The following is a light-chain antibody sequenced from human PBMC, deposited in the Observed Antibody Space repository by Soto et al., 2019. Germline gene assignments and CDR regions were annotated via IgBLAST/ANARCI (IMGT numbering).Light chain of an antibody. CDR2: KVS. J-gene: IGKJ1*01. CDR1: QRIDTW. CDR3: QQYNSSWT. V-gene: IGKV1-5*03. Sequence: IQMTQSPSTLSASVGDRVTITCRASQRIDTWLAWYQQKPGKAPKVLIYKVSNLESGVPSRFSGSGSGTEFTLTISSLQPDDVATYYCQQYNSSWTFGQGTKVDIK.